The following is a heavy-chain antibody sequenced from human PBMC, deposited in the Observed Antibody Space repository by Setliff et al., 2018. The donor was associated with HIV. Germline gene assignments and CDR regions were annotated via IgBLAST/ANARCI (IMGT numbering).Heavy chain of an antibody. CDR3: ATDACTIDACYSSGGP. Sequence: ASVKVSCKASGYTFIDYNIHWVQQAPGKGLEWMGRVDPEDGETIYAEEFRGRVTITADTSTDTAYLKLSSLRSEDTAVYYCATDACTIDACYSSGGPWGQGTLVTVS. CDR1: GYTFIDYN. D-gene: IGHD2-15*01. J-gene: IGHJ5*02. CDR2: VDPEDGET. V-gene: IGHV1-69-2*01.